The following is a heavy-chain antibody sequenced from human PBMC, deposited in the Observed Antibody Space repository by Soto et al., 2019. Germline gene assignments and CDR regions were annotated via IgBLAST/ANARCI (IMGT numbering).Heavy chain of an antibody. D-gene: IGHD3-10*01. CDR3: AKDRGNYYGSGSYSPNDY. J-gene: IGHJ4*02. CDR2: ISFDGSNK. V-gene: IGHV3-30*18. CDR1: GFTFNTYG. Sequence: GGSLRLSCAASGFTFNTYGMHWVRRAPGKGLEWVAVISFDGSNKYYADSVKGRFTISRDNSKNTLYLQMISLRAEDTAVYYCAKDRGNYYGSGSYSPNDYWGQGTLVTVSS.